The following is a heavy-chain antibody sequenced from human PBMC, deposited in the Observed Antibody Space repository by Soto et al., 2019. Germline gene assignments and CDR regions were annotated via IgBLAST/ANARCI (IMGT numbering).Heavy chain of an antibody. V-gene: IGHV4-34*01. J-gene: IGHJ6*02. CDR3: ARHGAGIAAAGTFDYYYGMDV. D-gene: IGHD6-13*01. CDR2: INHSGST. CDR1: GGSFSDFY. Sequence: PSETLSLTCAVYGGSFSDFYWTWIRQLPGKGLEWIGEINHSGSTNYNPSLKSRVTISVDTSKNQFSLKLSSVTAADTAVYYCARHGAGIAAAGTFDYYYGMDVWGQGTTVTVS.